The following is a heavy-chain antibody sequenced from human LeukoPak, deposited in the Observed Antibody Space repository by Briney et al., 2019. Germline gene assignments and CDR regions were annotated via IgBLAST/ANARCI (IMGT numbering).Heavy chain of an antibody. CDR1: GFTFSDYY. CDR3: AGTLITMVRGVMTH. CDR2: ISSSGSTI. Sequence: GGSLRLSCAASGFTFSDYYMSWIRQAPGKGLEWVSYISSSGSTIYYADSVKGRFTISRDNAKNSLYLQMNSLRAEDTAVYYCAGTLITMVRGVMTHWGQGTLVTVSS. V-gene: IGHV3-11*01. J-gene: IGHJ4*02. D-gene: IGHD3-10*01.